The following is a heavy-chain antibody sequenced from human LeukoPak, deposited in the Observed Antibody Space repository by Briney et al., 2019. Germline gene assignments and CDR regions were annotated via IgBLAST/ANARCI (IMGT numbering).Heavy chain of an antibody. J-gene: IGHJ6*03. CDR1: GYPFSSYG. CDR3: ARDSYGSGSYYNPPKSYYYYYMDV. Sequence: GASVKVSCKASGYPFSSYGINWVRQAPGQGLEWMGWISPYNDNTKYTQKLQGRVTMTTDTSTSTAYMELRSLRSDDTAVYYCARDSYGSGSYYNPPKSYYYYYMDVWGKGTTVTISS. D-gene: IGHD3-10*01. CDR2: ISPYNDNT. V-gene: IGHV1-18*01.